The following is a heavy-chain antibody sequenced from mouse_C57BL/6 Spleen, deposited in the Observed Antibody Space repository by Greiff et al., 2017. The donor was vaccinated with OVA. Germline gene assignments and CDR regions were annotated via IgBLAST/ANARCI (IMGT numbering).Heavy chain of an antibody. D-gene: IGHD1-1*01. CDR3: ARSPYGSSYNYAMDY. J-gene: IGHJ4*01. V-gene: IGHV1-81*01. Sequence: VQLQQSGAELARPGASVKLSCKASGYTFTSYGISWVKQRTGQGLEWIGEIYPRSGNTYYNEKFKGKATLTADKSSSTAYMELRSLTSEDSAVYFCARSPYGSSYNYAMDYWGQGTSVTVSS. CDR2: IYPRSGNT. CDR1: GYTFTSYG.